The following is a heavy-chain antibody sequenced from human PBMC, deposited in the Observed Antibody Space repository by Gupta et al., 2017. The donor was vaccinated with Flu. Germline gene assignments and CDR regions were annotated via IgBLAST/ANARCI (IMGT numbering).Heavy chain of an antibody. V-gene: IGHV4-28*01. CDR3: VRKESGWYAFDL. Sequence: GKGLEWIGYIHYSGSTYYKSSLKSRVTMSIDTSKNQFSLKLSSVTAADTALYYCVRKESGWYAFDLWGQGTMVTVSS. CDR2: IHYSGST. J-gene: IGHJ3*01. D-gene: IGHD6-19*01.